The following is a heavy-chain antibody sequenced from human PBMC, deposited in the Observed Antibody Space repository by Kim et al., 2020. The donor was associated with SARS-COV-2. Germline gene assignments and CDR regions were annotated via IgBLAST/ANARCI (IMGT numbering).Heavy chain of an antibody. D-gene: IGHD6-13*01. CDR3: ATLAAGTLGDGDY. J-gene: IGHJ4*02. CDR1: GFTFSDYY. V-gene: IGHV3-11*06. Sequence: GGSLRLSCAASGFTFSDYYMSWIRQAPGKGLEWVSYISSSSSYTNYADSVKGRFTISRDNAKNSLYLQMNSLRAEDTAVYYCATLAAGTLGDGDYWGQGTLVTVSS. CDR2: ISSSSSYT.